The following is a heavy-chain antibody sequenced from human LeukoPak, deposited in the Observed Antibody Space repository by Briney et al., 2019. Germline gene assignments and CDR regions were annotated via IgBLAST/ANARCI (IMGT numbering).Heavy chain of an antibody. CDR2: ISSTSSTI. Sequence: GGSPRLSCAASGFSFSTYSMNWVRQAPGKGLEWVSHISSTSSTIYYADSVKGRFTISRDNAKNSLYLQMNSLRAEDTAVYYCARGEHGYSYGNDYWGQGTLVTVSS. J-gene: IGHJ4*02. D-gene: IGHD5-18*01. CDR3: ARGEHGYSYGNDY. V-gene: IGHV3-48*01. CDR1: GFSFSTYS.